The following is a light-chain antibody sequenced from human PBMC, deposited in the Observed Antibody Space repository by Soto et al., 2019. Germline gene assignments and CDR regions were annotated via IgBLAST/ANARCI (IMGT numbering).Light chain of an antibody. CDR1: SSNIGSNT. Sequence: QSVRTQPPSASGTPGQRVTGSCSGSSSNIGSNTVNWYQQLPGTAPKLLIYSNNQRPSGVPDRFSGSKSGTSASLAISGLQSEDEADYYCAAWDDSLNGWVFGGETKLTVL. J-gene: IGLJ3*02. CDR2: SNN. V-gene: IGLV1-44*01. CDR3: AAWDDSLNGWV.